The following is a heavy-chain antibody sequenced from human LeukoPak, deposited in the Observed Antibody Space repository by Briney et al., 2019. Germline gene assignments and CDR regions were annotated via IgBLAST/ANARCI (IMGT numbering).Heavy chain of an antibody. CDR2: INHSGST. J-gene: IGHJ4*02. D-gene: IGHD3-22*01. Sequence: PSETLSLTCAVYGGSFSGYYWSWIRQPPGKGLEWIGEINHSGSTNYNPSLKSRVTISVDTSKNQFSLKLSSMTAADTAVYYCARRPTSYYYDSSGQKWYYFDYWGQGTLVTVSS. V-gene: IGHV4-34*01. CDR1: GGSFSGYY. CDR3: ARRPTSYYYDSSGQKWYYFDY.